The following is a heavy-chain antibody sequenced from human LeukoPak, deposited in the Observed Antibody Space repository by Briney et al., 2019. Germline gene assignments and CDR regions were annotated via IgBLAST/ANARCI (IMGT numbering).Heavy chain of an antibody. J-gene: IGHJ4*02. CDR1: GYTFTNYD. CDR3: ARGGYYNVLTGFRSRILGFDY. Sequence: ASVKVSCKASGYTFTNYDINWVRQATGQGLEWVGYMNPNSGNTAFAQKFQGRVTISTDTSISTAYMELSSLRSEDTAVYYCARGGYYNVLTGFRSRILGFDYWGQGTLVTVSS. D-gene: IGHD3-9*01. CDR2: MNPNSGNT. V-gene: IGHV1-8*03.